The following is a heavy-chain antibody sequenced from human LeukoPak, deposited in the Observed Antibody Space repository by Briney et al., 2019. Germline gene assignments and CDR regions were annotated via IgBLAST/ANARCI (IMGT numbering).Heavy chain of an antibody. D-gene: IGHD3-9*01. V-gene: IGHV3-30*02. CDR1: GFTFSSYG. Sequence: GGSLRLSCAASGFTFSSYGMHWVRQAPGKGLEWVAFIRYDGSNKYYADSVKGRFTISRDNSKNTLYLQMNSLRAEDTAVSYCAKGSPVLRYFDWLPRHWGQGTLVTVSS. CDR3: AKGSPVLRYFDWLPRH. CDR2: IRYDGSNK. J-gene: IGHJ1*01.